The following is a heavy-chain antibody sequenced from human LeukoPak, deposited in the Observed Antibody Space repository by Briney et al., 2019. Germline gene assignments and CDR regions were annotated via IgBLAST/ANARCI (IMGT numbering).Heavy chain of an antibody. Sequence: KPSETLSLTCTVSGGSISSYYWSWIRQPPGKGLEWIGYIYYSGSTNYNPSLKSRVTISVDKSKNQFSLKLSSVTAADTAVYYCARTITAAGRRYFDYWGQGTLVTVSS. J-gene: IGHJ4*02. CDR1: GGSISSYY. CDR2: IYYSGST. D-gene: IGHD6-13*01. CDR3: ARTITAAGRRYFDY. V-gene: IGHV4-59*12.